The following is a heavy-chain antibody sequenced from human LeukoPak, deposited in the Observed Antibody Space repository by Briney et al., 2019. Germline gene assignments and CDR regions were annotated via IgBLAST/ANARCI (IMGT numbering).Heavy chain of an antibody. Sequence: GASVKVSCKASGYTFTSYDINWVRQAPGQGLEWMGGIIPIFGTANYAQKFQGRVTITADESTSTAYMELSSLRSEDTAVYYCARDRDYYDSSGYHDDYWGQGTLVTVSS. CDR2: IIPIFGTA. CDR1: GYTFTSYD. D-gene: IGHD3-22*01. CDR3: ARDRDYYDSSGYHDDY. V-gene: IGHV1-69*13. J-gene: IGHJ4*02.